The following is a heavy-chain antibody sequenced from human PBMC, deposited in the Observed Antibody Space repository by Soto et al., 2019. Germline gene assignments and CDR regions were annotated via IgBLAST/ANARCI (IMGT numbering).Heavy chain of an antibody. J-gene: IGHJ3*02. CDR2: IYHSGST. CDR1: GGSISSSNW. CDR3: ARYYGSGTDAFDI. V-gene: IGHV4-4*02. Sequence: SEILSLTCAVSGGSISSSNWWSWVRQPPGKGLEWIGEIYHSGSTNYNPSLKSRVTISVDKSKNQFSLKLSSVTAADTAVYYCARYYGSGTDAFDIWGQGTMVNVSS. D-gene: IGHD3-10*01.